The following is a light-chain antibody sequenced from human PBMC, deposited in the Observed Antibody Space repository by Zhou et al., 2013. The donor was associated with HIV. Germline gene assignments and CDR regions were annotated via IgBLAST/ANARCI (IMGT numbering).Light chain of an antibody. V-gene: IGKV1-39*01. J-gene: IGKJ2*03. CDR2: DAS. CDR1: QTISRY. CDR3: QQYSYYLNS. Sequence: DIQMTQSPSSLSASIGDRVTITCRASQTISRYLNWYQQKPGKAPKLLIYDASSVQSGVPSRFTGSGSGTDFTLTISSLQPEDFATYYCQQYSYYLNSFGQGTKLEIK.